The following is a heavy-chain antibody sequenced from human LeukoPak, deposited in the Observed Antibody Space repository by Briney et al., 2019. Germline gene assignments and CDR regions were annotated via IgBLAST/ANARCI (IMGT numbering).Heavy chain of an antibody. D-gene: IGHD5-18*01. CDR2: IRSGGTNR. CDR3: ARGTAMVDY. V-gene: IGHV3-48*04. Sequence: GGSLRLSCAASGFTFSTFNMNWVRQAPGKGLEWVSYIRSGGTNRDYTGSVKGRFTISRDNAKNSLYLQMNSLRAEDTAVYYCARGTAMVDYWGQGTLVTVSS. J-gene: IGHJ4*02. CDR1: GFTFSTFN.